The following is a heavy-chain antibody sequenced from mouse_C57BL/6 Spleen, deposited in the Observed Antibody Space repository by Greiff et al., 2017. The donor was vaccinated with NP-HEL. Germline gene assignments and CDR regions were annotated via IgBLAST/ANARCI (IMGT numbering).Heavy chain of an antibody. CDR1: GYAFSSSW. V-gene: IGHV1-82*01. Sequence: VQGVESGPELVKPGASVKISCKASGYAFSSSWMNWVKQRPGKGLEWIGRIYPGDGDTNYNGKFKGKATLTADKSSSTAYMQRSSLTSEDSAVYFCAHQRRGGSYYGSFDVWGTGTTVTVSS. CDR3: AHQRRGGSYYGSFDV. J-gene: IGHJ1*03. CDR2: IYPGDGDT. D-gene: IGHD2-9*01.